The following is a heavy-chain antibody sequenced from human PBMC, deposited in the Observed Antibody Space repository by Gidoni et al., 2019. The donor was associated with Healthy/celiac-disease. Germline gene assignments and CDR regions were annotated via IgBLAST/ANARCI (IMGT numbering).Heavy chain of an antibody. CDR3: AREQRSGWYY. V-gene: IGHV4-61*02. J-gene: IGHJ4*02. CDR2: IYTSGST. Sequence: QVQLQESGPGLVKPSQTLSLTCTVSGGSISSGSYYWSWIRQPAGKGLEWIGRIYTSGSTNYNPSLKSRVTISVDTSKNQFSLKLSSVTAADTAVYYCAREQRSGWYYWGQGTLVTVSS. D-gene: IGHD6-19*01. CDR1: GGSISSGSYY.